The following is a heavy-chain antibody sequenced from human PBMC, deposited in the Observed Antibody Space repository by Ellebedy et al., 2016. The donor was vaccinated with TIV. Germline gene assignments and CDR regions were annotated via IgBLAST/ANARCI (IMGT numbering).Heavy chain of an antibody. CDR2: INHSGST. CDR1: GGSFSGYY. Sequence: SETLSLTCAVYGGSFSGYYWSWIRQPPGKGLEWIGEINHSGSTNYNPSLKSRVTISVDTSKNQFSLYLTSVTAADTAMYFCARQLGWIMITSMKKDYWGQGTLVTVSS. J-gene: IGHJ4*02. V-gene: IGHV4-34*01. D-gene: IGHD3-16*01. CDR3: ARQLGWIMITSMKKDY.